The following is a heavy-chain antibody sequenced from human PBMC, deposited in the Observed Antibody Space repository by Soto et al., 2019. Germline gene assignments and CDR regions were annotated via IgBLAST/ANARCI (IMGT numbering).Heavy chain of an antibody. D-gene: IGHD7-27*01. CDR1: GDSISNLDYF. V-gene: IGHV4-30-4*01. J-gene: IGHJ5*01. CDR2: IYKSATT. CDR3: ARGRYCLTGRCFPNWFDS. Sequence: SETLSLICSVSGDSISNLDYFWAWIRQPPGQALEYIGYIYKSATTYYNPSFESRVAISVDTSKSQFSLNVTSVTAADTAVYFCARGRYCLTGRCFPNWFDSWGQGALVTVSS.